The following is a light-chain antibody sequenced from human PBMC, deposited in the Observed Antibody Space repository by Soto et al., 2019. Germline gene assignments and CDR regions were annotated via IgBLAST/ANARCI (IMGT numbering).Light chain of an antibody. J-gene: IGLJ2*01. CDR2: STN. V-gene: IGLV8-61*01. CDR3: VLYIGSGILV. Sequence: QTVVTQEPSFSVSPGGTVTLTCGLSSGSVSTSYYPSWYQQTPGQAPRTLIYSTNTRSSGVPDRFTGSILGNKAALTITGAQADDESDYCCVLYIGSGILVFGGGTKLTVL. CDR1: SGSVSTSYY.